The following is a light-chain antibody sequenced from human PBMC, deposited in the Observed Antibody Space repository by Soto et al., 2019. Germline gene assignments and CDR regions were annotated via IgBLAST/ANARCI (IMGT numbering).Light chain of an antibody. V-gene: IGKV3-15*01. CDR2: GAS. Sequence: EIVMTQSPATLSVSPGERATLSCRASQSVSSNLAWYQQRPGQAPRLLIYGASTRATGIPARFSGSGSGTEFTLTISSLQCEDFAVYYCQPYNNSPPWTLGQGAKV. J-gene: IGKJ1*01. CDR1: QSVSSN. CDR3: QPYNNSPPWT.